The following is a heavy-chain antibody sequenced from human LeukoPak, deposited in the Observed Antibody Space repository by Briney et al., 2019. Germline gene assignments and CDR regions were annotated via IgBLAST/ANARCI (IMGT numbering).Heavy chain of an antibody. Sequence: AETLSLTCSVSGGSISSSSYYWGWVRQPRGKKVEWNGISYYSWSTYYNPSRRSHDTLSVDTSKNQFSLKLSSVTAADTAVYYCARPQGYSMYALDYWGQGTLVTVSS. V-gene: IGHV4-39*01. J-gene: IGHJ4*02. CDR1: GGSISSSSYY. CDR2: SYYSWST. D-gene: IGHD5/OR15-5a*01. CDR3: ARPQGYSMYALDY.